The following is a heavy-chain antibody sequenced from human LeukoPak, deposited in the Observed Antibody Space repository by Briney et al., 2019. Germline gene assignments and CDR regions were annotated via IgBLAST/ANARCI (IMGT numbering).Heavy chain of an antibody. D-gene: IGHD1-1*01. J-gene: IGHJ4*02. Sequence: TPSETLSLTCTVSGGSISSGGYYWSWIRQPPGKGLEWIGYIYHSGSTYYNPSLKSRVTISVDGSKNQFSLKLSSVTAADTAVYYCARVQLERPPDYWGQGTLVTVSS. CDR2: IYHSGST. V-gene: IGHV4-30-2*01. CDR3: ARVQLERPPDY. CDR1: GGSISSGGYY.